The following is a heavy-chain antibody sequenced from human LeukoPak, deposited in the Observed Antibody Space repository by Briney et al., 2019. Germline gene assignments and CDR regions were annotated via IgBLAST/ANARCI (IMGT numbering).Heavy chain of an antibody. Sequence: SETLSLTCTVSLDSTTSNYWRWVRQPPGKGLEWIGEIHRSGSPNYNPSLQSRVTISINRSRNQSALKLSSVTAADTAVYYCSREILGVFNPVAYWGQGTLVTVSS. CDR2: IHRSGSP. D-gene: IGHD3-10*01. CDR1: LDSTTSNY. CDR3: SREILGVFNPVAY. V-gene: IGHV4-59*12. J-gene: IGHJ4*02.